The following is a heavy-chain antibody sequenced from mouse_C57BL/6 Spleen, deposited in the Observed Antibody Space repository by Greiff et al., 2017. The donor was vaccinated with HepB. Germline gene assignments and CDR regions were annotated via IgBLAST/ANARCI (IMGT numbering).Heavy chain of an antibody. Sequence: EVKLVESEGGLVQPGSSMKLSCTASGFTFSDYYMAWVRQVPEKGLEWVANINYDGSSTYYLDSLKSRFIISRDNAKNILYLQMSSLKSEDTATYYCARDSYYGYGGAMDYWGQGTSVTVSS. J-gene: IGHJ4*01. CDR2: INYDGSST. CDR1: GFTFSDYY. D-gene: IGHD2-2*01. CDR3: ARDSYYGYGGAMDY. V-gene: IGHV5-16*01.